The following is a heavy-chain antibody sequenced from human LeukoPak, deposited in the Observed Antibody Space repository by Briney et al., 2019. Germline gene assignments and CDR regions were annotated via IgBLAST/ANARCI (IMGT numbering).Heavy chain of an antibody. J-gene: IGHJ4*02. V-gene: IGHV3-7*04. D-gene: IGHD3-10*01. CDR3: ARYGLSGTHDS. CDR2: IKQDGSEK. Sequence: PGRSLRLSCAASGFTFGSYWMSWVRQAPGKGLEWVANIKQDGSEKYYVDSVKGRFSISRDNAKNSLYPQMNSLRAEDTAVYYCARYGLSGTHDSWGQGTLVTVSS. CDR1: GFTFGSYW.